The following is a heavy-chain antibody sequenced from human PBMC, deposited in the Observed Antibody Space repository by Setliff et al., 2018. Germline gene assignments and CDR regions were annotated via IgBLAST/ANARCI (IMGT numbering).Heavy chain of an antibody. V-gene: IGHV4-39*07. J-gene: IGHJ4*01. D-gene: IGHD3-9*01. CDR3: ARERYFDWFFED. CDR1: GGSINSMSYY. CDR2: IYHSGSS. Sequence: LSLTCTVSGGSINSMSYYWGWIRQPPGKGLEWIGSIYHSGSSYYNPSLRSRVTISVDTSTNQFSLKLGSVPAADTAVYYCARERYFDWFFEDWGHGTLVTVSS.